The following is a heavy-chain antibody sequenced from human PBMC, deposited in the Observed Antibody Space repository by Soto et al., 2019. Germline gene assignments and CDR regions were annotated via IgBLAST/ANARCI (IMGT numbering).Heavy chain of an antibody. V-gene: IGHV1-2*04. D-gene: IGHD6-19*01. Sequence: ASVKVSCKASGYTFTGYYMHWVGQAPGQGLEWMGWINPNSGGTNYAQKFQGWVTMTRDTSISTAYMELSRLRSDATAVYYCARDQEVDGTDYYGMDVWGQGTTVTVSS. CDR2: INPNSGGT. CDR1: GYTFTGYY. CDR3: ARDQEVDGTDYYGMDV. J-gene: IGHJ6*02.